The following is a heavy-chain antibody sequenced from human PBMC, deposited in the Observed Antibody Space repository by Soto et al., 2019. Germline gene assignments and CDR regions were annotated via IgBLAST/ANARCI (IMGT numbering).Heavy chain of an antibody. Sequence: GESLKISCKVSGYNFNNYWIAWVRQMPGKGLEWMGIIHPSKSSTRYSPSCEGQVTISADEAISTAYLQWSSLKASDTAIYYCSSGFGYGGNSDIFDIWGQGTMDIGSS. CDR3: SSGFGYGGNSDIFDI. CDR2: IHPSKSST. D-gene: IGHD4-17*01. V-gene: IGHV5-51*01. J-gene: IGHJ3*02. CDR1: GYNFNNYW.